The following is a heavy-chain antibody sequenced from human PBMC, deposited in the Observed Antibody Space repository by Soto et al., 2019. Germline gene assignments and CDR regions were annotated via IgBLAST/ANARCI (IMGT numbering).Heavy chain of an antibody. J-gene: IGHJ4*02. CDR2: IYYSGST. CDR3: AVVPAAIAYYFDY. V-gene: IGHV4-31*03. Sequence: PSETLSLTCTVSGGSISSGGYYWSWIRQHPGKGLEWIGHIYYSGSTYYNPSLKSRVTISVDTSKNQFSLKLSSVTAADTAVYYCAVVPAAIAYYFDYWGQGTLVTVSS. D-gene: IGHD2-2*01. CDR1: GGSISSGGYY.